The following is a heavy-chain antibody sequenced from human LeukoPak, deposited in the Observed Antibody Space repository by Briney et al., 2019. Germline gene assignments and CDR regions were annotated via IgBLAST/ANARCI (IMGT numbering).Heavy chain of an antibody. CDR2: IYSAGDT. Sequence: GGSLRLSCAASGFTVSGTYMSWVRQAPGKGLEWVSVIYSAGDTFSADSVKGRFTISRDNSKNTVYLQMNSLRAEDTAVYYCARDSQYYDILTGYSRLAAFDIWGQGTMVTVSS. J-gene: IGHJ3*02. D-gene: IGHD3-9*01. V-gene: IGHV3-53*01. CDR1: GFTVSGTY. CDR3: ARDSQYYDILTGYSRLAAFDI.